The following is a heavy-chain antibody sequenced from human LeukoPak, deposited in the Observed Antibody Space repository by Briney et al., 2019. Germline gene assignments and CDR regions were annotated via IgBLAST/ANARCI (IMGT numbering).Heavy chain of an antibody. V-gene: IGHV4-38-2*01. Sequence: PSETLSLTCAVSGYSISSGYYWGWIRPPPGKGLEWIGSIYHSGSTYYNPSLKSRVTISVDTSKNQFSLKLSSVTAADTAVYYCARHSSKYYDILTGYYNGYYYYMDVWGKGTTVTVSS. CDR2: IYHSGST. CDR3: ARHSSKYYDILTGYYNGYYYYMDV. CDR1: GYSISSGYY. D-gene: IGHD3-9*01. J-gene: IGHJ6*03.